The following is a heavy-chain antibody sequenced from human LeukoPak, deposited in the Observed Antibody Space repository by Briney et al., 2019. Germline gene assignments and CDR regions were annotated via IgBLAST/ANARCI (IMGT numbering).Heavy chain of an antibody. Sequence: GGSLRLSCAASGFTFSSYEMNWVRQAPGKGLEWVTYISSSGSTIYYADSVKGRFTISRDNAKNSLYLQMNSLRAEDTAVYYCARLNYDSSGGAFDIWGQGTMVTVSS. CDR2: ISSSGSTI. V-gene: IGHV3-48*03. CDR1: GFTFSSYE. J-gene: IGHJ3*02. CDR3: ARLNYDSSGGAFDI. D-gene: IGHD3-22*01.